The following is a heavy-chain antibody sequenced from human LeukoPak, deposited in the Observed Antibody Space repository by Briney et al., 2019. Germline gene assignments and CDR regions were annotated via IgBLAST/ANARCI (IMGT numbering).Heavy chain of an antibody. CDR2: IDPSDSYT. D-gene: IGHD3-10*01. Sequence: GESLKISCKGSGYIFTNYWITWVRQMPGKGLEWMGRIDPSDSYTNYSPSFQGHVTISADKSISTAYLQWSSLKASDSAMYYCARGSGSPDYWGQGTLVTVSS. V-gene: IGHV5-10-1*01. CDR1: GYIFTNYW. J-gene: IGHJ4*02. CDR3: ARGSGSPDY.